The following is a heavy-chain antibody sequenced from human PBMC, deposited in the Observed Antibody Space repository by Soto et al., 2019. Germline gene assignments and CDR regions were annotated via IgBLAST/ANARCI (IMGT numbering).Heavy chain of an antibody. CDR2: IKEDGNEK. CDR1: GFAFSRYW. J-gene: IGHJ5*02. V-gene: IGHV3-7*01. D-gene: IGHD1-26*01. Sequence: GGSLRLSCVASGFAFSRYWMSWLRQAPGKGLEWVANIKEDGNEKYYVDSVKGRFTISRDNAKNSLYLQMNSLRADDTALYYCARPLGKTGPTESGGSAPWGQGTLVTVSS. CDR3: ARPLGKTGPTESGGSAP.